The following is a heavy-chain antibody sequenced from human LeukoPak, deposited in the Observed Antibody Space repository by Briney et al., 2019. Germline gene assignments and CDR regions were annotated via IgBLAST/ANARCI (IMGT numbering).Heavy chain of an antibody. CDR2: INPNSGGT. D-gene: IGHD5-18*01. J-gene: IGHJ5*02. CDR1: GYTFTGYY. V-gene: IGHV1-2*02. Sequence: VASVKVSCKASGYTFTGYYMHWVRQAPGQGLEWMGWINPNSGGTNYAQKFQGRVTMTRDTSISTAYMELSRPRSDDTAVYYCARGYGGYSYGPSGRGWFDPWGQGTLVTVSS. CDR3: ARGYGGYSYGPSGRGWFDP.